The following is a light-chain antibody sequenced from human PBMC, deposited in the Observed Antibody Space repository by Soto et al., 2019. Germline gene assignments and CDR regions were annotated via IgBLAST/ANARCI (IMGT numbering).Light chain of an antibody. J-gene: IGKJ2*01. CDR2: DAS. CDR3: QQYNNWPPFT. V-gene: IGKV3-15*01. CDR1: VSVSSN. Sequence: EVVMTQSPATLSVSPGETATLSYRASVSVSSNLAWYQHKPGQAPRLLIYDASTRATGIPARFSGGQSGTEFTLTISSLQSEDFAVYYCQQYNNWPPFTFGQGTSLEIK.